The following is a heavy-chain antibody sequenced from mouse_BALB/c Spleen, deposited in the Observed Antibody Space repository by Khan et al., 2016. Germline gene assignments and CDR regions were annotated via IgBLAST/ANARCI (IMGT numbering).Heavy chain of an antibody. J-gene: IGHJ4*01. CDR2: ISPGSGST. Sequence: QVQLQQSGTELPRPGASVKLSCKASGYTFTDYYLHWVKQRTGQGLEWIGEISPGSGSTYYNEKFKGKASLTADTSSSTAYMQLSSLTSEDSAVYCCARSYYGYFAMDYWGHGASVTVSS. D-gene: IGHD1-2*01. CDR1: GYTFTDYY. V-gene: IGHV1-77*01. CDR3: ARSYYGYFAMDY.